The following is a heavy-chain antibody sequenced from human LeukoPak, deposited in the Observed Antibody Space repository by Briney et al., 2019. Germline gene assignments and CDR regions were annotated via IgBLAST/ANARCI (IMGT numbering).Heavy chain of an antibody. V-gene: IGHV3-48*03. J-gene: IGHJ2*01. CDR1: GFTFSSYE. Sequence: PGGSLRLSCAASGFTFSSYEMNWVRQAPGKGLEWVSYISSSGSTIYYADSVKGRFTISRDNAKNSLYLQMNSLRAEDTAVYYCARGGRGISYWYFDLWGRGTLVTVSS. D-gene: IGHD3-16*01. CDR2: ISSSGSTI. CDR3: ARGGRGISYWYFDL.